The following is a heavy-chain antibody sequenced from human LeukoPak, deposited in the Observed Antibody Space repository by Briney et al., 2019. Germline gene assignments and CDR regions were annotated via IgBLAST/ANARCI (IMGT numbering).Heavy chain of an antibody. CDR2: INYSGRA. V-gene: IGHV4-59*08. J-gene: IGHJ5*02. CDR3: ARRRGSGPYKDWFDP. D-gene: IGHD6-19*01. CDR1: GDSISTYY. Sequence: SETLSLTCTVSGDSISTYYWSWIRQPPGKGLEWIGYINYSGRANYNPSLKSRVIMSVDTSTNQFSLELSSVTAADTAVYYCARRRGSGPYKDWFDPWGRGTLVTVSS.